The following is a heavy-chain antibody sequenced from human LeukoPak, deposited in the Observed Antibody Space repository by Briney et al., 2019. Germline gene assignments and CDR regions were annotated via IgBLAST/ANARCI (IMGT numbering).Heavy chain of an antibody. Sequence: ASVKVSCKASGYTFTSYDINWVRQATGQGLEWMGWMNPNSGNTGYAQKFQGRVTMTRNTSISTAYMELSSLRSEDTAVYYCARVTGTYDFWSGYYALVYWGQGTLVTVSS. V-gene: IGHV1-8*01. D-gene: IGHD3-3*01. CDR3: ARVTGTYDFWSGYYALVY. CDR1: GYTFTSYD. J-gene: IGHJ4*02. CDR2: MNPNSGNT.